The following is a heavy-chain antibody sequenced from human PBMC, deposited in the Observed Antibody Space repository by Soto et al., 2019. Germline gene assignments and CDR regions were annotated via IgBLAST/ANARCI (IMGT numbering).Heavy chain of an antibody. Sequence: PSETLSLTGTVSGGSISSYDCSWIRQPPGKGLEWIGYIYYSGSTNYNPSLKSRVTISVDTSKNQFSLKLSSVTAADTAVYYCARDLGIDNTHSLAFDPLGQRTLVTVCS. J-gene: IGHJ5*02. CDR2: IYYSGST. CDR3: ARDLGIDNTHSLAFDP. D-gene: IGHD1-20*01. V-gene: IGHV4-59*01. CDR1: GGSISSYD.